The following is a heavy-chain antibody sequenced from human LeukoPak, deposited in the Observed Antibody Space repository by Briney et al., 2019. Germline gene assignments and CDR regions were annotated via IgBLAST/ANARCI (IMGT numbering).Heavy chain of an antibody. CDR3: ARADYGGKGPLDY. CDR2: FKWNGGYT. J-gene: IGHJ4*02. V-gene: IGHV3-20*04. Sequence: PGGSLRLSCAASGLTFDDYGMSWVRQAPGEGMAWASGFKWNGGYTGDADSVKGRFTISRDNAKSCLYLQMNSLRAEDTALYYCARADYGGKGPLDYWGQGTLVTVSS. CDR1: GLTFDDYG. D-gene: IGHD4-23*01.